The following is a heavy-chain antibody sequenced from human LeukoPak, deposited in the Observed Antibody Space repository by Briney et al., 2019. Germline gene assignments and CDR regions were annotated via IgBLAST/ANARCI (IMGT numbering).Heavy chain of an antibody. D-gene: IGHD4-11*01. CDR2: INPNSGGT. J-gene: IGHJ4*02. V-gene: IGHV1-2*02. CDR3: TRESSNSFDY. Sequence: GASVKVSCKASGYTFTGYYMHWVRQAPGQGLEWMGWINPNSGGTNYAQKFQGRVTMTRDTSTSTLYMELSSLRSEDTAVYYCTRESSNSFDYWGQGTLVTVSS. CDR1: GYTFTGYY.